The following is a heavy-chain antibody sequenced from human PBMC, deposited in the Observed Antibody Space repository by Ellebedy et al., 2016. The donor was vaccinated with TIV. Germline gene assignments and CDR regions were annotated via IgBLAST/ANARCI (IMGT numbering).Heavy chain of an antibody. V-gene: IGHV3-74*01. CDR1: GFTFNNFW. D-gene: IGHD3-9*01. Sequence: GESLKISCVASGFTFNNFWMHWVRQVPGKGLVWVSHINSDGTHTTYADSVKGRFTISRDNAKNTLYLQMNSLRPDDTAVYYCAKDRSDVLTWFKGAFDYWGQGTLVTVSS. CDR3: AKDRSDVLTWFKGAFDY. J-gene: IGHJ4*02. CDR2: INSDGTHT.